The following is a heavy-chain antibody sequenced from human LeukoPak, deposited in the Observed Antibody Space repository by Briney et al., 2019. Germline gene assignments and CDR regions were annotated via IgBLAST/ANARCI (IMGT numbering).Heavy chain of an antibody. CDR3: TRESFVSRWYLDYVQH. D-gene: IGHD6-13*01. CDR2: ISSSGSTI. J-gene: IGHJ1*01. CDR1: GFTFSSYE. Sequence: GGSLRLSCAASGFTFSSYEMNWVRQAPGKGLEWVSYISSSGSTIYYADSVKGRFTISRDNAKNSLYLQMNSLKTEDTAVYYCTRESFVSRWYLDYVQHWGQGTLVTVSS. V-gene: IGHV3-48*03.